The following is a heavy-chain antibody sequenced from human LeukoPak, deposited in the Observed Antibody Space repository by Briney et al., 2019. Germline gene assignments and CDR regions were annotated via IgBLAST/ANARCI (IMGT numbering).Heavy chain of an antibody. CDR3: ARSGSGWQSGHDAFDI. Sequence: GGSLRLSCAASGFIFSSYSMNWVRQAPGKGLGWVSSISSSSSYIYYADSVKGRVTISRDNAKNSLYLQMYSLRAEDTAVYYCARSGSGWQSGHDAFDIWGQGTMVTVSS. D-gene: IGHD6-19*01. CDR1: GFIFSSYS. CDR2: ISSSSSYI. V-gene: IGHV3-21*01. J-gene: IGHJ3*02.